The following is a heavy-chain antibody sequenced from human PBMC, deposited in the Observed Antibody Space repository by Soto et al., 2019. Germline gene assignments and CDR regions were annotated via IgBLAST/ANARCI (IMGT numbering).Heavy chain of an antibody. V-gene: IGHV1-69*01. J-gene: IGHJ3*02. CDR2: IRHIFGTA. CDR3: AHKVEMATSTSFGAFDI. CDR1: VGTFSSYA. D-gene: IGHD5-12*01. Sequence: QVQLVQSGAEVKKPGSSVKVSCKASVGTFSSYAISWVRQAPGQGLEWMGGIRHIFGTANYAQKFQGRFTITADESTSTAYMELSSLRSEDTAVYYCAHKVEMATSTSFGAFDIWGQGTMVTVSS.